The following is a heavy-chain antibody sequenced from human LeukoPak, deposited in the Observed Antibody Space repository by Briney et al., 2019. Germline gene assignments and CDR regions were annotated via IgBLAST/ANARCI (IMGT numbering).Heavy chain of an antibody. CDR3: ARYTRGLGYMDV. J-gene: IGHJ6*03. V-gene: IGHV3-20*01. D-gene: IGHD3-10*01. Sequence: GGSLRLSCAVFGFTFDDYGMSWVRQAPGKGLEWVSGINWSGGRTGYADSVKGRFIISRDNAKNSLYLQINSLRVEDTALYHCARYTRGLGYMDVWGKGTTVTVSS. CDR2: INWSGGRT. CDR1: GFTFDDYG.